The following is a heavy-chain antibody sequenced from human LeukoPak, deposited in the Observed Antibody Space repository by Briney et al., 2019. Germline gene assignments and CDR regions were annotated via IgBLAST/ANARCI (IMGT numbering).Heavy chain of an antibody. CDR3: ARQDSEGRWPNDY. Sequence: SETLSLTCAVSGDSISSSSYYWGWIRQPPGKGLEWIGSISYSGSTYYNPSLKSRVTISVDTSKNQFSLKLTSVTATDTAMYYCARQDSEGRWPNDYWGQGTLVTVSS. V-gene: IGHV4-39*01. CDR2: ISYSGST. J-gene: IGHJ4*02. CDR1: GDSISSSSYY. D-gene: IGHD5-24*01.